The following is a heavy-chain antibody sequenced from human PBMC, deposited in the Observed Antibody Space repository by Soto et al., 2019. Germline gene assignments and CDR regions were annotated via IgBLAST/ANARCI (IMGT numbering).Heavy chain of an antibody. CDR2: IYYSGST. J-gene: IGHJ3*02. Sequence: SETLSLTCTVSGGSISSGGYYWSWIRQHPGKGLEWIGYIYYSGSTYYNPSLKSRVTISVDTSKNQFSLKLSSVTAADTAVYYWARVGIAAAGGWTAFDIWGQGTMVTVS. D-gene: IGHD6-13*01. CDR1: GGSISSGGYY. CDR3: ARVGIAAAGGWTAFDI. V-gene: IGHV4-31*03.